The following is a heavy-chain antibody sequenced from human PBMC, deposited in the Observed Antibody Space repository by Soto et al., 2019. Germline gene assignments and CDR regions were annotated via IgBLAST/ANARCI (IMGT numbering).Heavy chain of an antibody. D-gene: IGHD4-17*01. CDR2: INSGGTSI. V-gene: IGHV3-48*03. Sequence: GGSLRLSCAASVFTVTNYGMSWVRQAPGKGLEWVSYINSGGTSIKYADSVKGRFTISRDNARNSLYLQMNSLRDEDTAVYYCARENYGDAFDFWGQGALVTVS. CDR1: VFTVTNYG. CDR3: ARENYGDAFDF. J-gene: IGHJ4*02.